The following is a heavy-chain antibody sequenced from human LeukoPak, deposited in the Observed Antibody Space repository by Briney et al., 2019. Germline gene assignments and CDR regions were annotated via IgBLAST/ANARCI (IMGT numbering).Heavy chain of an antibody. CDR3: TRAPHPRCSSSGCYLDY. D-gene: IGHD2-2*01. CDR2: IQAKAYGGAT. J-gene: IGHJ4*02. V-gene: IGHV3-49*04. CDR1: GFTFGDFA. Sequence: GGSLRLYCSTSGFTFGDFAMSWVRQAPGKGLEWVGFIQAKAYGGATKYAASVNGRFSISRDDSQSIANLQMNDLKTEDTAVYYCTRAPHPRCSSSGCYLDYWGQGTLVTVSS.